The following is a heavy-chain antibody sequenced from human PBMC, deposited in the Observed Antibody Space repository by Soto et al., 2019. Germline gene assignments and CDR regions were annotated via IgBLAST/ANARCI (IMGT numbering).Heavy chain of an antibody. J-gene: IGHJ2*01. CDR3: ASTGYNFFCYFDL. D-gene: IGHD5-12*01. CDR1: GFTFSSYA. CDR2: ISYDGSNK. V-gene: IGHV3-30-3*01. Sequence: QVQLVESGGGVVQPGRSLRLSCAASGFTFSSYAMHWVRQAPGKGLEWVAVISYDGSNKYYADSVKGRFTISRDNSKNTLYLQMNSLRAEDTAVYYCASTGYNFFCYFDLWGRGTLVTVSS.